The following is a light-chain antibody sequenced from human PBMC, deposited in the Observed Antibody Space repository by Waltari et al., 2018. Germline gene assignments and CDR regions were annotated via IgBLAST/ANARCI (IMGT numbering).Light chain of an antibody. CDR1: QSVLYSSNNKNF. V-gene: IGKV4-1*01. Sequence: DIVMTQSPDSLAVSLGERATMNCKSSQSVLYSSNNKNFLAWYQQKPGQPPTLLIYWASTREAGVPDRFSGSGSGTDFTLTISSLQAEDVAVYYCQQYYSTPNTFGQGTKLEIK. J-gene: IGKJ2*01. CDR2: WAS. CDR3: QQYYSTPNT.